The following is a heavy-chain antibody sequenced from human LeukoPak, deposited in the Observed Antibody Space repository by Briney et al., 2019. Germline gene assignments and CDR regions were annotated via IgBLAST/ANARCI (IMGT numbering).Heavy chain of an antibody. J-gene: IGHJ4*02. V-gene: IGHV1-69*01. Sequence: SVKVSCKSSGESFSSYQITWVRQAPGQGLEWMGGFIPVFAMTKYAQNFQDRVTITADEYTSTVYMEVSSLRFEDTAVYYCARVKYYETSGYYPLDSWGQGTLVTVSS. CDR1: GESFSSYQ. D-gene: IGHD3-22*01. CDR2: FIPVFAMT. CDR3: ARVKYYETSGYYPLDS.